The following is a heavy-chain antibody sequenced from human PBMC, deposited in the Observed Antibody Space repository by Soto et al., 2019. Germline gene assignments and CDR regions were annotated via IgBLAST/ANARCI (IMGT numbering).Heavy chain of an antibody. CDR2: IIAIFGTA. Sequence: QVQLVQSGAEVKKPGSSVKVSCKASGGTFSSYAISWVRQAPGQGLEWMGGIIAIFGTANYAQKFQGRVTITADETTSTAYREQSSRRSEDTAVYYGARGDLSGWGARGYYDYGMDVWGQGTTVTVSS. CDR3: ARGDLSGWGARGYYDYGMDV. CDR1: GGTFSSYA. J-gene: IGHJ6*02. V-gene: IGHV1-69*01. D-gene: IGHD6-19*01.